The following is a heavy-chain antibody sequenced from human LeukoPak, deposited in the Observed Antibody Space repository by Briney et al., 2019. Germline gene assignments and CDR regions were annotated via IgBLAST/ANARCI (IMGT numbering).Heavy chain of an antibody. J-gene: IGHJ3*02. CDR3: ARLGVCGGDRYRDAFDI. CDR1: GYSFTNYW. D-gene: IGHD2-21*02. V-gene: IGHV5-51*01. Sequence: GESLKISCKGSGYSFTNYWIGWVRQMPGKGLEWMGIIYPGDSGTRYSPSFQGQVTISADKSISTAYLQWSSLKASDTAMYYCARLGVCGGDRYRDAFDIWGQGTMVTVSS. CDR2: IYPGDSGT.